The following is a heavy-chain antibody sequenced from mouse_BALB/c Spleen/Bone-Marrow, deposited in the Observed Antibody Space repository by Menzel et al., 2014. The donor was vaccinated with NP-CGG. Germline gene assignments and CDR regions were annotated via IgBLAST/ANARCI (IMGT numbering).Heavy chain of an antibody. CDR3: TRSSYGYWYFDV. CDR2: SNPSNGGS. D-gene: IGHD6-1*01. J-gene: IGHJ1*01. V-gene: IGHV1S81*02. Sequence: VKLVEPGAELVKPGASVKLSCKASGYTFSNYYMYWVKQRPGQVLEWIGESNPSNGGSNFNEKFKSKATLTVDKSSSTAYTQLSNLTSEYSAVYCCTRSSYGYWYFDVWGAGTAVTVSS. CDR1: GYTFSNYY.